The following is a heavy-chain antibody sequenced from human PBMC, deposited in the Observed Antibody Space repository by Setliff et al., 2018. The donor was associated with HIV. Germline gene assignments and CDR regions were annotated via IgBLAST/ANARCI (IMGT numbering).Heavy chain of an antibody. V-gene: IGHV5-51*01. J-gene: IGHJ4*02. Sequence: GESLKISCQASGYSFTNYWIGWVRQMPGKGLEWIGVIYPGDFVTRYGPSFQGQVFISADRSITTAYLQWDSLKASDTAMYYCAMFFSGTPFDFWGQGTLVTVSS. CDR2: IYPGDFVT. CDR1: GYSFTNYW. CDR3: AMFFSGTPFDF. D-gene: IGHD1-26*01.